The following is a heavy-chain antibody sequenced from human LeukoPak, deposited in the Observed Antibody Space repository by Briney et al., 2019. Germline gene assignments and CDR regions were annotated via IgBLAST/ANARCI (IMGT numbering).Heavy chain of an antibody. CDR3: ARGGAPYGSGSYYNGLDY. V-gene: IGHV1-8*03. D-gene: IGHD3-10*01. J-gene: IGHJ4*02. CDR2: MNPNSGNT. CDR1: GYTFTSYD. Sequence: ASVKVFCKASGYTFTSYDINWVRQATGQGLEWMGWMNPNSGNTGYAQKFQGRVTITRNTSISTAYMELSSLRSEDTAVYYCARGGAPYGSGSYYNGLDYWGQGTLVTVSS.